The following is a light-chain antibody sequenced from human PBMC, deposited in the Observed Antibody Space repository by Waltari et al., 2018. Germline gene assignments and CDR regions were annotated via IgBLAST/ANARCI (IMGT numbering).Light chain of an antibody. CDR1: QSISNS. J-gene: IGKJ2*01. V-gene: IGKV6D-21*02. Sequence: EILLTYLPGLQSATPTEKVTITCRASQSISNSLPWYQQKPGQSPKLLIKYASQSISGVPSRFSGSGSGTDFTLTINSLEAEDAAAYYCHQNNNLPYTFGQGTKLEIK. CDR3: HQNNNLPYT. CDR2: YAS.